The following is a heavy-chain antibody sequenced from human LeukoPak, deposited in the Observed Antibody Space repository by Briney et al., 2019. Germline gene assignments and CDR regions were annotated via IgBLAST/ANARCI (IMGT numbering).Heavy chain of an antibody. V-gene: IGHV1-2*02. CDR3: ARSSPPTYYHFYYYMDV. CDR2: INPSSGGA. D-gene: IGHD6-13*01. Sequence: ASVKVSCKASGYTFTGYYLHWVRQAPGQGLEWMGWINPSSGGAKYAQNFQGRVIITTDTSISTAYMVLSSLRSDDTAVYYCARSSPPTYYHFYYYMDVWGKGSTVTVSS. CDR1: GYTFTGYY. J-gene: IGHJ6*03.